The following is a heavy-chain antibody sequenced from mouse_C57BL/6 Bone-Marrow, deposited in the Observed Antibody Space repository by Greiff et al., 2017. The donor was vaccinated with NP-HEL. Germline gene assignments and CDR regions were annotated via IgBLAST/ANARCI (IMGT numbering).Heavy chain of an antibody. J-gene: IGHJ4*01. D-gene: IGHD2-4*01. CDR1: GYSFTGYY. CDR2: INPSTGGT. Sequence: VQLKESGPELLKPGASVKISCKASGYSFTGYYMNWVKQSPEKSLEWIGEINPSTGGTTYNQKFKAKATLTVDKSSSTAYMQLKSLTSEDSAVYYCARVDYGYAMDYWGQGTSVTVSS. CDR3: ARVDYGYAMDY. V-gene: IGHV1-42*01.